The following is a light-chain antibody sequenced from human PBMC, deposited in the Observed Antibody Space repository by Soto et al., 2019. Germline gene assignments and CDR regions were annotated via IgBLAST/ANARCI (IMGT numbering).Light chain of an antibody. J-gene: IGLJ1*01. CDR3: QSYDSSLAGFV. V-gene: IGLV1-40*01. Sequence: QSVLTQPPSVSGAPGQRVTISCTGSSSNIGARFDVHWYRHLPGTAPKLLISVNTNGPSGVADRFSGSKSGTSASLAIAGLRAEDEADYYCQSYDSSLAGFVFGTGTKVTVL. CDR1: SSNIGARFD. CDR2: VNT.